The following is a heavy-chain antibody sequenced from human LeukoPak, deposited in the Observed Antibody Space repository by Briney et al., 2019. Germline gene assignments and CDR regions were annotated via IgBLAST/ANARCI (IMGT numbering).Heavy chain of an antibody. V-gene: IGHV1-2*02. CDR2: ISPNSGGA. D-gene: IGHD3-3*01. CDR1: GYTFTDYY. J-gene: IGHJ4*02. CDR3: ASKSSGYYMY. Sequence: GASVKVSRKASGYTFTDYYMHWVRQAPGQGLEWMGWISPNSGGAKYAQKFQGRVTMTRDTSISTAYMELSGLRSDDTAVYYCASKSSGYYMYWGQGTLVTVSS.